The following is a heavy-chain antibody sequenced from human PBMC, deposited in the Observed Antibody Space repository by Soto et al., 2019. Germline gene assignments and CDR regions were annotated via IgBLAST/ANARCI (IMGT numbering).Heavy chain of an antibody. CDR2: INQSGST. Sequence: QVQLQQWGAGLLKPSETLSLTCGVYGGAFSGYHWSWIRQAPGKGLEWIGEINQSGSTNYSPSLKSRVTMSVDTSKKQFSLKLNSVTAADTALYYCATRDPYDGMDFWGQGTTVTVSS. CDR1: GGAFSGYH. CDR3: ATRDPYDGMDF. V-gene: IGHV4-34*01. J-gene: IGHJ6*02.